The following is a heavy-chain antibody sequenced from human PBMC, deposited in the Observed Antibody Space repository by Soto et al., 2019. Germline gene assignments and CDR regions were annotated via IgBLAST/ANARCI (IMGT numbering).Heavy chain of an antibody. CDR3: ARHVIGDYYDD. D-gene: IGHD2-21*01. V-gene: IGHV4-59*08. Sequence: SETLSLTCTVSGGSISSYYWSWIRQPPGKGLEWIGYIYYSGSTNYNPSLKSRVTISVDTSKNQFSLKLSSVTAADTAVYYCARHVIGDYYDDWGQGTLVTVSS. CDR2: IYYSGST. CDR1: GGSISSYY. J-gene: IGHJ4*02.